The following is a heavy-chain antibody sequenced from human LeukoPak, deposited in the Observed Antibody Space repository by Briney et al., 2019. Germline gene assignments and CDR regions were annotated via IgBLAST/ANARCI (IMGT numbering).Heavy chain of an antibody. Sequence: GSSVKVSCKASGGTFSSYAISWVRQAPGQGLEWMGGIIPIFGTANYAQKFQGRVTITTDESTSTAYMELSSLRSEDTAVYYCAKGTYCSSTSCYANGGYYFDCWGQGTLVTVSS. J-gene: IGHJ4*02. D-gene: IGHD2-2*01. V-gene: IGHV1-69*05. CDR2: IIPIFGTA. CDR3: AKGTYCSSTSCYANGGYYFDC. CDR1: GGTFSSYA.